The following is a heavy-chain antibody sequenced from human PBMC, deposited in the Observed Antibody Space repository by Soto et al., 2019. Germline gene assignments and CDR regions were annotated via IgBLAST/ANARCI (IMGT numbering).Heavy chain of an antibody. CDR3: AREAYYDSSLIDY. CDR2: INHSGST. Sequence: ETLSLTCAVYNGSFSGYYWTWIRQPPGKGLEWIGEINHSGSTNYNPSLKSRVTISVDTSKNQFSLKLSSVTAADTAVYYCAREAYYDSSLIDYWGQGTLVTVSS. D-gene: IGHD3-22*01. J-gene: IGHJ4*02. CDR1: NGSFSGYY. V-gene: IGHV4-34*01.